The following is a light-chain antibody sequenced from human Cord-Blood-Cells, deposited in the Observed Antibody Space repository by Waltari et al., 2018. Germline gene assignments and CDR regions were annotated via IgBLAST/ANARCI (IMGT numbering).Light chain of an antibody. CDR3: NSRDSSGNVV. CDR1: SLRSSY. V-gene: IGLV3-19*01. CDR2: GKN. Sequence: SSELTQDPAVSVALGQTVRITCQGDSLRSSYASWYQQKPGQAPVLVIYGKNNRPSGIPDRFSRSSSGNTASLTITGAQAEDEADYYCNSRDSSGNVVFGGGTKLTVL. J-gene: IGLJ2*01.